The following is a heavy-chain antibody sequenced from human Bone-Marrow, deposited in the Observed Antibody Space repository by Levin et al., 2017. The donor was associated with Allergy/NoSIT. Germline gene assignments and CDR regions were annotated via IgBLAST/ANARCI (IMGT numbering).Heavy chain of an antibody. V-gene: IGHV3-53*01. CDR1: GFTVSNNF. J-gene: IGHJ5*02. D-gene: IGHD2/OR15-2a*01. Sequence: GGSLRLSCAVSGFTVSNNFMIWYRHAPGKGLEWVSLIYSGGGVYYADSVKGRFTISRDSSKNTLYLQMNSLRAEDTAVYYCARDRHCISNTCYGAWGQGTLVTVSS. CDR2: IYSGGGV. CDR3: ARDRHCISNTCYGA.